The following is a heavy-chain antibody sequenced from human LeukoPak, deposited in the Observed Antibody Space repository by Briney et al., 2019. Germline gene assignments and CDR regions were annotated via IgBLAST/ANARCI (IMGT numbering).Heavy chain of an antibody. Sequence: GGSLRLSCAASGFTFSSYVMSWVRQAPGKGLEWVAALTSSSDTTYYGDSVKGRFTISRDNSKNTLYLQMNSLRAEDTAVYYCAKDRLGIQPHYYYYYYMDVWGKGTTVTVSS. D-gene: IGHD5-18*01. CDR3: AKDRLGIQPHYYYYYYMDV. CDR1: GFTFSSYV. J-gene: IGHJ6*03. V-gene: IGHV3-23*01. CDR2: LTSSSDTT.